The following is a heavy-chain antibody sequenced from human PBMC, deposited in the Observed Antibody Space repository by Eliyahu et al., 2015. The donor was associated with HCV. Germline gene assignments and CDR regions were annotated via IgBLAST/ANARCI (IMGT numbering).Heavy chain of an antibody. J-gene: IGHJ4*02. Sequence: EVQLVESGGGLVQPGRSLRLSCTASGFTFGDYAMSWVRQAPGKGLEGVGFIRSKAYGGTTEYAASVKGRFTISRDDSKSIAYLQMNSLKTEDTAVYYCTRYGLRYFDWLPLDWGQGTLVTVSS. V-gene: IGHV3-49*04. CDR2: IRSKAYGGTT. D-gene: IGHD3-9*01. CDR3: TRYGLRYFDWLPLD. CDR1: GFTFGDYA.